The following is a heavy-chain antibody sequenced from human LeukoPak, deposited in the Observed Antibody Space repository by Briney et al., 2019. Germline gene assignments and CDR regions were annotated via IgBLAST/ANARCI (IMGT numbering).Heavy chain of an antibody. CDR3: ARDTIVGATRGYFDY. J-gene: IGHJ4*02. CDR1: GYTLTSYD. V-gene: IGHV1-69*04. Sequence: GASVKVSCKASGYTLTSYDMHWVRQAPGQGLEWMGRIIPILGIANYAQKFQGRVTITADKSTSTAYMELSSLRSEDTAVYYCARDTIVGATRGYFDYWGQGTLVTVSS. CDR2: IIPILGIA. D-gene: IGHD1-26*01.